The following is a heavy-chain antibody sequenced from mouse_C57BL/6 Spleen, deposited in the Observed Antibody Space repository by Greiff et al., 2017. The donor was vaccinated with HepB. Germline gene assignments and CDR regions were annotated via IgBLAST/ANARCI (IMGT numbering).Heavy chain of an antibody. D-gene: IGHD2-5*01. CDR3: ARGAYYSNYAFGY. Sequence: QVQLQQPGAELVKPGASVKLSCKASGYTFTSYWMQWVKQRPGQGLEWIGEIDPSDSYTNYNQKFKGKATLTVDTSSSTAYMQLSILTSEDSAVYYCARGAYYSNYAFGYWGQGTLVTVSA. J-gene: IGHJ3*01. V-gene: IGHV1-50*01. CDR2: IDPSDSYT. CDR1: GYTFTSYW.